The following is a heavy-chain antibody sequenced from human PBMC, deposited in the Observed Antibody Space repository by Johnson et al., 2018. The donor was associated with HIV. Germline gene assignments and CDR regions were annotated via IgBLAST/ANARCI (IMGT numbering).Heavy chain of an antibody. CDR1: GFTFSSYW. CDR3: ATEYGAGSYYTYAFDI. Sequence: VQLVESGGGLVQPGGSLRLSCAASGFTFSSYWMSWVRQAPGKGLEWVANIKQDGSEKYYVDSVKGRFTISRDNAKNSLYLQMNSLRAEDTAVYYCATEYGAGSYYTYAFDIWGQGTMVTVSS. D-gene: IGHD3-10*01. J-gene: IGHJ3*02. CDR2: IKQDGSEK. V-gene: IGHV3-7*05.